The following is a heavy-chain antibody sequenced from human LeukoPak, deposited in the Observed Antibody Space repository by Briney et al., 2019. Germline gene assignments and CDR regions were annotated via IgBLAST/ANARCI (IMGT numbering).Heavy chain of an antibody. V-gene: IGHV1-2*02. J-gene: IGHJ4*02. Sequence: ASVKVSCKASGYTFTGYYMHWVRQAPGQGLEWMGWINPNSGGTNYAQKFQGRVTMTRDTSISTAYMELSRLRSDDTAVYYCARIGLWFGELQGPLSFFDYWGQGTLVTVSS. D-gene: IGHD3-10*01. CDR3: ARIGLWFGELQGPLSFFDY. CDR2: INPNSGGT. CDR1: GYTFTGYY.